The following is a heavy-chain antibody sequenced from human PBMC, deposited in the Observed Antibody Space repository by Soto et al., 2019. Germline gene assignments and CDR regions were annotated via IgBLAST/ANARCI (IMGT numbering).Heavy chain of an antibody. CDR1: GFTFSSYA. CDR2: ISGSGGST. CDR3: AKDPSSCSSTSCEFDP. J-gene: IGHJ5*02. D-gene: IGHD2-2*01. Sequence: GGSLRLSCAASGFTFSSYAMSWVRQAPGKGLEWVSAISGSGGSTYYADSVKGRFTISRDNSKNTLYLQMNSLRAEDTAVYYCAKDPSSCSSTSCEFDPWGQGTLVTVSS. V-gene: IGHV3-23*01.